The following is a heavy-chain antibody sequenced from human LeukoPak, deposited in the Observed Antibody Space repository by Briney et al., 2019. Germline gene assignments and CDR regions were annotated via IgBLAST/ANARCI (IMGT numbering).Heavy chain of an antibody. V-gene: IGHV3-23*01. Sequence: QHWGSLRLSCAASGFTFSGYSMNWVRQAPGKGLEWVSGISGSGGNTYYVDSEKGRFTISRDNSKNTLYLQMNSLRADDTAVYYCAKALSQQLIRYFQEWGQGTLVTVSS. D-gene: IGHD6-13*01. CDR3: AKALSQQLIRYFQE. J-gene: IGHJ1*01. CDR2: ISGSGGNT. CDR1: GFTFSGYS.